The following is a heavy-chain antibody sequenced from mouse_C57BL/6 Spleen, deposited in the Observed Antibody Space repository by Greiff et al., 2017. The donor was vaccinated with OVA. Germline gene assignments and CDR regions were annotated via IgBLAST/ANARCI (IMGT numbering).Heavy chain of an antibody. J-gene: IGHJ4*01. CDR1: GYTFTSYW. CDR2: IYPGSGST. CDR3: ARRGGRYYSGGAMDY. D-gene: IGHD1-1*01. Sequence: QVQLQQPGAELVKPGASVKMSCKASGYTFTSYWITWVKQRPGQGLEWIGDIYPGSGSTNYNEKFKSKATLTVDTSSSTAYMQLSSLTSEDSAVYYCARRGGRYYSGGAMDYWGQGTAVTVSS. V-gene: IGHV1-55*01.